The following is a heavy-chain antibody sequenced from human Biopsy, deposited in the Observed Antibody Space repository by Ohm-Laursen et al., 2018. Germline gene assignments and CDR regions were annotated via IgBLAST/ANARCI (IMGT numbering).Heavy chain of an antibody. J-gene: IGHJ4*02. CDR3: ARERQFRLLEGAFDY. CDR1: GGSIRDDY. CDR2: ISSGGRA. V-gene: IGHV4-59*01. D-gene: IGHD3-3*01. Sequence: SETLSLTCTVSGGSIRDDYWNWIRQPPGKGLQVIGYISSGGRAKYNPTLKSRLTISLDTSKNQLSLRLSSVTAADSAIYYCARERQFRLLEGAFDYWGQGILVTVSS.